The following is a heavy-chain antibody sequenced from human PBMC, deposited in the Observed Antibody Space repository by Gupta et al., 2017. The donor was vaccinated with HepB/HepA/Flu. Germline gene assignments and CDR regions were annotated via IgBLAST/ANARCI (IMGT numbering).Heavy chain of an antibody. J-gene: IGHJ4*02. V-gene: IGHV3-48*02. Sequence: EVQLLESGGGLVPPGGSLRLSCAASGFTFSSYRLNWVSQDAGKGLEWVSHITSSTSSRYYADSVKGRFTISRDNAKNSLYLQMNSLRDEDTAVYYGATGSSEKQLGYYFDYWGQGTLVTVSS. D-gene: IGHD6-13*01. CDR3: ATGSSEKQLGYYFDY. CDR2: ITSSTSSR. CDR1: GFTFSSYR.